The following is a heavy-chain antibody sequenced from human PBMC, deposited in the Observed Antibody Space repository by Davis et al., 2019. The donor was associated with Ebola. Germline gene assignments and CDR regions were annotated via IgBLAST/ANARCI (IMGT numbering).Heavy chain of an antibody. J-gene: IGHJ4*02. D-gene: IGHD3-10*01. CDR1: RVSISRHY. V-gene: IGHV4-59*03. CDR3: SERGSSV. Sequence: PSETLSLTCTVSRVSISRHYWSWIRQPPGKRLEWFGSIYYTGSAYYNSSLASRATISVDTSKNQFSLKLTSVTAADTAMYYCSERGSSVWGQGTLVTVSS. CDR2: IYYTGSA.